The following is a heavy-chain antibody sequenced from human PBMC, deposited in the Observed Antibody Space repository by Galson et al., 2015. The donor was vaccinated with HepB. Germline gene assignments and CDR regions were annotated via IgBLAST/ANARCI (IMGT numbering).Heavy chain of an antibody. V-gene: IGHV3-30-3*01. J-gene: IGHJ4*02. CDR1: GFTFSSYA. D-gene: IGHD6-13*01. CDR3: ARDWAAAAGTGYFDY. CDR2: ISYDGSNK. Sequence: SLRLSCAASGFTFSSYAMHWVRQAPGKGLEWVAVISYDGSNKYYADSVKGRFTISRDNSKNTLYLQMNSLRAEDTAVYYCARDWAAAAGTGYFDYWGQGTLVTVSS.